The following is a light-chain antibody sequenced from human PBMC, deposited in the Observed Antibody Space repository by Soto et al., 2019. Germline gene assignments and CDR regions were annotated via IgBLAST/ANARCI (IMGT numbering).Light chain of an antibody. CDR3: QQYNSYPLT. V-gene: IGKV1-5*03. CDR2: KAS. CDR1: QSIDSW. Sequence: DIQMTQSPSTLSASVGDRVTITCRASQSIDSWLAWYQQKPGKAPKVLIHKASALESGAPSRFSGGGSGTEFTLTISSLQPDDIATYYCQQYNSYPLTFGGGTKVEIK. J-gene: IGKJ4*01.